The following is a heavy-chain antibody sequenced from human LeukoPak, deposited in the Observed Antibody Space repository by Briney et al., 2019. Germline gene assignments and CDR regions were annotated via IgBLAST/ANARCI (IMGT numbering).Heavy chain of an antibody. CDR1: GLTFSNYC. V-gene: IGHV3-7*01. CDR2: IKKDGSEK. J-gene: IGHJ4*02. CDR3: ARDNVGVPDGY. Sequence: PGGSLRLSCVVSGLTFSNYCMTWVRQAPGKGLEWVANIKKDGSEKFYVDSVKGRFTISRDNAKNSLYLQMNSLRAEDTAVYYCARDNVGVPDGYWGQGTLVTVSS. D-gene: IGHD1-26*01.